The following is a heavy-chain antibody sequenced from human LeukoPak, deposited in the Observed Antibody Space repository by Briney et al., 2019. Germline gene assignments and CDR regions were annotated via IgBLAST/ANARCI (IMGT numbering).Heavy chain of an antibody. Sequence: ASVKVSCKASGYTFTSYGISWVRQAPGQGLEWMGWISAYNGNTNYAQKPQGRVTMTTDTSTSTAYMELRSLRSDDTAVYYCARDRGQAGNSPSGFDYWGQGTLVTVSS. CDR1: GYTFTSYG. CDR3: ARDRGQAGNSPSGFDY. J-gene: IGHJ4*02. CDR2: ISAYNGNT. V-gene: IGHV1-18*01. D-gene: IGHD4-23*01.